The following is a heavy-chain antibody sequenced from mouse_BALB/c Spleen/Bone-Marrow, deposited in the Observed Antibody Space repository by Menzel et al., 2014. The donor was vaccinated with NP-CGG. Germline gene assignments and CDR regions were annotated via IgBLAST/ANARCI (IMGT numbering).Heavy chain of an antibody. Sequence: EESGGRLVKPGTPLTLTCTVSGFSLISFTMSWVRQAPGKGLEWIGTIGSSGSTYYANWAKGRFTISKTSTTVDLKITSPTTEDTATYFCASDYAAYGYPFYFNLWGQGTLVTVSS. V-gene: IGHV5-6-5*01. J-gene: IGHJ2*01. CDR3: ASDYAAYGYPFYFNL. CDR1: GFSLISFT. D-gene: IGHD2-2*01. CDR2: IGSSGST.